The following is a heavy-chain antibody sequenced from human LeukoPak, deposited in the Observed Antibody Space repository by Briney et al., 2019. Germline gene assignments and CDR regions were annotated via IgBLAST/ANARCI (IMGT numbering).Heavy chain of an antibody. J-gene: IGHJ4*02. V-gene: IGHV4-34*01. CDR2: INHSGST. CDR3: ASHRAGPTDY. CDR1: GGSFSGYH. Sequence: PSETLSLTCAVYGGSFSGYHWSWIRQPPGKGLEWIGEINHSGSTNYNPSLKSRVTISVDTSKNQFSLKLSSVTAADTAVYYCASHRAGPTDYWGQGTLVTVSS.